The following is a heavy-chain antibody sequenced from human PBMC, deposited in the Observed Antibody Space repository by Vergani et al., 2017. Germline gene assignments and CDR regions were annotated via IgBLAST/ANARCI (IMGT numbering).Heavy chain of an antibody. CDR2: IYYDGSNA. J-gene: IGHJ4*02. Sequence: QVRLVESGGGVVQSGGSLRLSCAASGFTFKTYGMHWVRQAPGKGLEWVGLIYYDGSNAYYADSVKGRFTISRDNSKNTLYLQMSSLRAEDTAVYYCAKEGGGYCSGGTCYPEYWGQGTLVIVSS. CDR3: AKEGGGYCSGGTCYPEY. CDR1: GFTFKTYG. V-gene: IGHV3-33*06. D-gene: IGHD2-15*01.